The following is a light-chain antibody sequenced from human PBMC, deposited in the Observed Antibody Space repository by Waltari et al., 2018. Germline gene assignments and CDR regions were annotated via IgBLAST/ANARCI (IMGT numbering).Light chain of an antibody. Sequence: QSVLSQPPSASGTPGHRVSIFCSGNNSNIGSQYVYWYQHFSGMAPTLLIYRDTQRPSGVPDRFSGSKSGTSASLAISGLRSEDEADYYCGAWDDSLSGYVFGSGTKVTVL. CDR2: RDT. CDR3: GAWDDSLSGYV. J-gene: IGLJ1*01. V-gene: IGLV1-47*01. CDR1: NSNIGSQY.